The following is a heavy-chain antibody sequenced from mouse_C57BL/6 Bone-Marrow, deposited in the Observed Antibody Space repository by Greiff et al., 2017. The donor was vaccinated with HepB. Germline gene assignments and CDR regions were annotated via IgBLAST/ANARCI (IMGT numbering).Heavy chain of an antibody. Sequence: EVQRVQSGGGLVKPGGSLKLSCAASGFTFSDYGMHWVRQAPEKGLEWVAYISSGSSTIYYADTLKGRFTITEDNAKNTLFLQMTSLRSEDTAMYYGARGYYYGSSPFAYWGQGTLVTVSA. CDR3: ARGYYYGSSPFAY. J-gene: IGHJ3*01. CDR1: GFTFSDYG. D-gene: IGHD1-1*01. V-gene: IGHV5-17*01. CDR2: ISSGSSTI.